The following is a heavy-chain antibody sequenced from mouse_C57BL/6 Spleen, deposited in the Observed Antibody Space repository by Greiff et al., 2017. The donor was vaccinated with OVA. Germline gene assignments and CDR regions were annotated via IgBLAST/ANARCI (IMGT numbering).Heavy chain of an antibody. CDR1: GYTFTDYE. Sequence: QVQLQQSGAELVRPGASVTLSCKASGYTFTDYEMPWVKQTPVHGLEWIGAIDPDTGGPAYNQKFKGKAILTADQSSSTAYMELRSLTSEDSAVYYCTDYYGFAYWGQGTLVTVSA. CDR3: TDYYGFAY. J-gene: IGHJ3*01. CDR2: IDPDTGGP. V-gene: IGHV1-15*01. D-gene: IGHD1-1*01.